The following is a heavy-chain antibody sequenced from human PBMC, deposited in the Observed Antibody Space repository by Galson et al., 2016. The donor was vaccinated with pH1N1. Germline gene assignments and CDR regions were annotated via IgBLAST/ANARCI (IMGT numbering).Heavy chain of an antibody. CDR2: IYYTGNT. CDR1: GGPITNSDYY. J-gene: IGHJ4*02. Sequence: ETLSLPCVVSGGPITNSDYYWGWIRQPPGKGLDWITAIYYTGNTYYNPSLKSRVSISVDTSKNQFSLNVTSVTAAATAIYYCARIYYGEYIDFWGQGILVTVSS. V-gene: IGHV4-39*07. CDR3: ARIYYGEYIDF. D-gene: IGHD4-17*01.